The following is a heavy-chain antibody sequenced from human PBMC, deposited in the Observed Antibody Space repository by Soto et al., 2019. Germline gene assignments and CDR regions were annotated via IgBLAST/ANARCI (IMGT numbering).Heavy chain of an antibody. CDR2: IYSSGST. V-gene: IGHV4-59*08. CDR3: ARQYCSSTRCYQYFDY. Sequence: PSETLSLTCTVSGGSINSYYWSWIRQSPEKGLEWIGYIYSSGSTNYNPSLKSRVTISVDTSKNQFSLKLSSVTAADTAVYYCARQYCSSTRCYQYFDYWGQGTQVTVSS. D-gene: IGHD2-2*01. J-gene: IGHJ4*02. CDR1: GGSINSYY.